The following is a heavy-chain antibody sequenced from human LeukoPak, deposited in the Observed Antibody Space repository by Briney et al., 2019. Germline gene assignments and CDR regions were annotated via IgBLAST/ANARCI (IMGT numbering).Heavy chain of an antibody. CDR1: GFTFSSNA. J-gene: IGHJ4*02. CDR2: MSYDGSNK. D-gene: IGHD3-16*02. Sequence: GRSLRLSCAASGFTFSSNAMHWVRQAPGKGLEWVAVMSYDGSNKYYADSVKGRFTISRDNSKNTLYLQTNSLRAEDTAVYYCARAPLGLGELSLGYFDYWGQGTLVTVSS. V-gene: IGHV3-30-3*01. CDR3: ARAPLGLGELSLGYFDY.